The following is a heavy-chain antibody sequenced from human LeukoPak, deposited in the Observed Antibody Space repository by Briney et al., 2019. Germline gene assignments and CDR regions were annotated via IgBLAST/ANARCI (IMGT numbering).Heavy chain of an antibody. CDR1: GFTFSSYW. Sequence: GGSLRLPCAASGFTFSSYWMSWVRQAPGKGLEWVANIKQDGSEKYYVDSVKGRFTISRDNAKNSLYLQMNSLRAEDTAVYYCAREDREINYDILTGYSSTSSFDYWGQGTLVTVSS. CDR3: AREDREINYDILTGYSSTSSFDY. J-gene: IGHJ4*02. CDR2: IKQDGSEK. D-gene: IGHD3-9*01. V-gene: IGHV3-7*01.